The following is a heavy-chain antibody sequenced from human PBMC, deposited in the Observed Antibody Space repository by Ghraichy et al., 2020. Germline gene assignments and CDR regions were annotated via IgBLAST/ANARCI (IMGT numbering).Heavy chain of an antibody. J-gene: IGHJ6*02. Sequence: GGSLRLSCAASGFTFSSYSMNWVRQAPGKGLEWVSYISSSSSTIYYADSVKGRFTISRDNAKNSLYLQMNSLRAEDTAVYYCASLSPPPFDYDFWSGLGSHYYGMDVWGQGTTVTVSS. CDR3: ASLSPPPFDYDFWSGLGSHYYGMDV. CDR1: GFTFSSYS. CDR2: ISSSSSTI. D-gene: IGHD3-3*01. V-gene: IGHV3-48*04.